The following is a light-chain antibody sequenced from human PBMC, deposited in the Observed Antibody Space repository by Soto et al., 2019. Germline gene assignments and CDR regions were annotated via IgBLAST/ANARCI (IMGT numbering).Light chain of an antibody. Sequence: QSVLTQPPSVSAAPRQKVPISCSGSSSNIGNNYVSWYQQLPGTAPKLLIYENNKRPSGIPDRFSGSKSGTSATLGITGLQTGDEADYYCGTWDSSLSAFYVFGTGTKVTVL. CDR2: ENN. CDR1: SSNIGNNY. V-gene: IGLV1-51*02. J-gene: IGLJ1*01. CDR3: GTWDSSLSAFYV.